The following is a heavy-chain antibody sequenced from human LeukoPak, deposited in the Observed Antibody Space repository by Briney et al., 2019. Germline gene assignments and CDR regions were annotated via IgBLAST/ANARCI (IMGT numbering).Heavy chain of an antibody. Sequence: GGSLRLSCAASGFTFSTYSMNWVRQAPGKGLEWVSYISSSSSTIYYADSVKGRFTISRDNAKNSLYLQMNSLRAEDTAVYYCATTYYDILTGSNWFDPWGQGTLVTVSS. J-gene: IGHJ5*02. D-gene: IGHD3-9*01. V-gene: IGHV3-48*04. CDR2: ISSSSSTI. CDR1: GFTFSTYS. CDR3: ATTYYDILTGSNWFDP.